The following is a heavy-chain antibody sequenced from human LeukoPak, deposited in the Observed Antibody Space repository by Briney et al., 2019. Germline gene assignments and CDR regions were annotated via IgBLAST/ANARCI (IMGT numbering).Heavy chain of an antibody. D-gene: IGHD3-22*01. J-gene: IGHJ4*02. V-gene: IGHV1-46*01. Sequence: AASVKVSCKASGYTFTSYYMQWVRQAPGQGLEWMGRINPVDGRTSSAQKFQGRVTMTRETSTSTFYMELSSLGSEDTAVYYCARNYDGIGDLDYWGQGTLVTVSS. CDR2: INPVDGRT. CDR1: GYTFTSYY. CDR3: ARNYDGIGDLDY.